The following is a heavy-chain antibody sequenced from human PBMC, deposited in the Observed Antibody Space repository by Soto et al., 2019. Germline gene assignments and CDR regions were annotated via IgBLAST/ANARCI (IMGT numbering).Heavy chain of an antibody. CDR3: ARAYSSSWEFDE. V-gene: IGHV4-59*01. Sequence: SETLSLTCTVSGGSISSYYWSWIRQPPGKGLEWIGYIYYSGSTNYNPSLKSRVTISVDTSKNQFSLKLSSVTAADTAVYYCARAYSSSWEFDEWGQGTLVTVSS. CDR2: IYYSGST. CDR1: GGSISSYY. D-gene: IGHD6-13*01. J-gene: IGHJ4*02.